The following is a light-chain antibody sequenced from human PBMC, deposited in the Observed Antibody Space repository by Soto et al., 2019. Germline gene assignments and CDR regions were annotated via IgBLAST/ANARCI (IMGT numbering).Light chain of an antibody. CDR3: QQDGSSPRT. Sequence: EMVLTQSPGTLSLSPGERATLSCRASQSVSSSYLAWYQQKPGQAPRLLIYGASSRATGIPDRFSGSGSGKHFTLTISRLEPEDYAVYYCQQDGSSPRTFGQGTKVEIK. V-gene: IGKV3-20*01. CDR2: GAS. CDR1: QSVSSSY. J-gene: IGKJ1*01.